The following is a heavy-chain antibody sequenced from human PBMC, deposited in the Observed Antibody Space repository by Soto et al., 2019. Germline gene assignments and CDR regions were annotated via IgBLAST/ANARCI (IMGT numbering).Heavy chain of an antibody. CDR1: GGPFSSGGYY. J-gene: IGHJ3*02. CDR2: IYQNGDT. CDR3: GRVWGYCTTGVCYTAFDI. V-gene: IGHV4-31*03. D-gene: IGHD2-8*01. Sequence: SETLSLTCTVSGGPFSSGGYYWSWIRQEPGKGLEWIGYIYQNGDTSYNPSLKSRVTISADTSKTQFSLKLSSVTAADTAVYYCGRVWGYCTTGVCYTAFDIWGQGTMVTVSS.